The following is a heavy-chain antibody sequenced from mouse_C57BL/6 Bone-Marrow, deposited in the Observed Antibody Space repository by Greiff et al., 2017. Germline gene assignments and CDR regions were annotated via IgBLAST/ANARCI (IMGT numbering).Heavy chain of an antibody. V-gene: IGHV5-9*01. J-gene: IGHJ2*01. CDR3: ARQGFITTVVATRYFDY. Sequence: EVKLMESGGGLVKPGGSLKLSCAASGFTFSSYTMSWVRQTPEKRLEWVATISGGGGNTYYPDSVKGRFTISRDNAKNTLYLQMSSLRSEDTALYYCARQGFITTVVATRYFDYWGQGTTLTVSS. CDR2: ISGGGGNT. D-gene: IGHD1-1*01. CDR1: GFTFSSYT.